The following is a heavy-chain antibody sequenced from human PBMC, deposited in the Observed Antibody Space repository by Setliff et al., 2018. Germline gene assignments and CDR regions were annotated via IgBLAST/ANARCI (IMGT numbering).Heavy chain of an antibody. CDR2: IYYSGST. V-gene: IGHV4-59*01. CDR3: AKGRGEMDS. Sequence: KPSETLSLTCTVSGGSISSYYWSWIRQPPGKGLEWIGYIYYSGSTDSHPSLKSRVSISIDTSKNQFSLNVRSVTAADTAIYYCAKGRGEMDSWGQGSLVTVSS. D-gene: IGHD3-10*01. CDR1: GGSISSYY. J-gene: IGHJ4*02.